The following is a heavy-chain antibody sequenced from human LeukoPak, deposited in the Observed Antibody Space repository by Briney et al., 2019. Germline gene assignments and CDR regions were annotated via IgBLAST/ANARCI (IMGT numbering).Heavy chain of an antibody. D-gene: IGHD4-23*01. CDR1: GFIFSTYG. J-gene: IGHJ4*02. Sequence: GGSLRLSCAASGFIFSTYGMHWVRQAPGKGLEWLAGISHDGGNKYYADSVKGRFTISRDNSQNTLDLQMNSLRAEDTALYYCAKETMVTLGSYFHYWGQGTQVTVSS. CDR3: AKETMVTLGSYFHY. CDR2: ISHDGGNK. V-gene: IGHV3-30*18.